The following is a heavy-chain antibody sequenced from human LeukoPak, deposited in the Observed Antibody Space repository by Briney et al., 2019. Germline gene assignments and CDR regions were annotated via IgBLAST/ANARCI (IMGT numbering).Heavy chain of an antibody. CDR3: ARVWGSYRYPFDY. D-gene: IGHD3-16*02. V-gene: IGHV1-2*02. CDR1: GYTFTDSY. Sequence: GASVKVSCKTSGYTFTDSYIHWVRQAPGQGLEWMGWINPNSGGTNYAQKFQGRVTMTRDTSISTAYMELSRLRSDDTAVYYCARVWGSYRYPFDYWGQGTLVTVSS. CDR2: INPNSGGT. J-gene: IGHJ4*02.